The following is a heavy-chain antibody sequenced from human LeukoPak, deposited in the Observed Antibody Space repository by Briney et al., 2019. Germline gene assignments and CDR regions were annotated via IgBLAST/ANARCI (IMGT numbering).Heavy chain of an antibody. V-gene: IGHV4-31*03. D-gene: IGHD3-9*01. CDR3: ARATYDLLTGYYLDS. Sequence: SQTLSLTCSVSGGSITSGRYYWTWIRQYPEKGLEWIGYSYYSGSTHFKSSLKSRATISLDKSRNQFSLNLTSATAADTAVYYCARATYDLLTGYYLDSWGQGTLVTVSS. J-gene: IGHJ4*02. CDR1: GGSITSGRYY. CDR2: SYYSGST.